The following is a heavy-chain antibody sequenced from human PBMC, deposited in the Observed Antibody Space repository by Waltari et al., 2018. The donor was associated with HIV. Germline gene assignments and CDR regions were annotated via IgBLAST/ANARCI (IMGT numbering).Heavy chain of an antibody. CDR3: ARSSQPEYGSGSSPNDY. V-gene: IGHV1-8*01. Sequence: QVQLVQSGAEVKKPGASVKVSCKASGYTFTSYDINWVRQATGQGLEWMGWMNPNSGNTGYAQKFQGRVTMTRNTSISTAYMELSSLRSEDTAVYYCARSSQPEYGSGSSPNDYWGQGTLVTVSS. D-gene: IGHD3-10*01. CDR1: GYTFTSYD. J-gene: IGHJ4*02. CDR2: MNPNSGNT.